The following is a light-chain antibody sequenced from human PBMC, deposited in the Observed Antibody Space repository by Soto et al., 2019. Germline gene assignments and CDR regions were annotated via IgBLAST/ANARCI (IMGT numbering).Light chain of an antibody. V-gene: IGLV1-44*01. CDR3: AAWDDTSSFV. J-gene: IGLJ1*01. CDR2: TND. Sequence: QSVPTQPPSASGTPGQRVIISCSGGSSNIGRNTVNWYQHLPGTAPRLLIYTNDQRPSGVPDRFSGSKSGTSASLAISGLQSEDEADYYCAAWDDTSSFVFGTGTKVTVL. CDR1: SSNIGRNT.